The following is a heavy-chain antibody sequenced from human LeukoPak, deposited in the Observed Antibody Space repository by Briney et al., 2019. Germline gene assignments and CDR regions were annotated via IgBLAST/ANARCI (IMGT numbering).Heavy chain of an antibody. CDR2: IYYSGST. J-gene: IGHJ4*02. Sequence: SETLSLTCTVSGGSISSSSYYWGWIRQPPGKGLEWIGSIYYSGSTYYNPSLKSRVTISVDTFKNQFSLKLSSVTAADTAVYYCARDSHDIYDILTGWTDYFDYWGQGTLVTVSS. V-gene: IGHV4-39*02. CDR1: GGSISSSSYY. CDR3: ARDSHDIYDILTGWTDYFDY. D-gene: IGHD3-9*01.